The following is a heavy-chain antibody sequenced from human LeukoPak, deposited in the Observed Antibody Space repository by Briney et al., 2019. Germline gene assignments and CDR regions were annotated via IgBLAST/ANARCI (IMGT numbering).Heavy chain of an antibody. CDR3: LRVGGPSGWFEY. J-gene: IGHJ5*01. CDR2: TYYRSKWYN. D-gene: IGHD3-16*01. CDR1: GDSVSSNSAA. V-gene: IGHV6-1*01. Sequence: SQTLSLTCAISGDSVSSNSAAWNWIRQSPSRGLEWLGRTYYRSKWYNDYAVSVKSRITINPDTSKNQFSLQLNSVTAEDTAVYYCLRVGGPSGWFEYWGQGTLVTVSS.